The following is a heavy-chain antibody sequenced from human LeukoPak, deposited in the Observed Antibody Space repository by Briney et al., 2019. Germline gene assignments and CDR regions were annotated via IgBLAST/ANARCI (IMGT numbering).Heavy chain of an antibody. J-gene: IGHJ4*02. CDR2: IYLSDSDT. CDR3: ARRVYGDYSFHY. D-gene: IGHD4-17*01. CDR1: GYNYTTYW. V-gene: IGHV5-51*01. Sequence: GESLKISCQATGYNYTTYWIAGVRQIPGKGLEWMGIIYLSDSDTTYSPSFKGRVTISADKSISTAYLQWSSLKASDTAIYYCARRVYGDYSFHYWGQGTLVTVSS.